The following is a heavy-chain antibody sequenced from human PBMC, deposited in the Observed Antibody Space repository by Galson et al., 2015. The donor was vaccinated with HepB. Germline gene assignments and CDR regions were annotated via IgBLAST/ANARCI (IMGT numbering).Heavy chain of an antibody. D-gene: IGHD3-10*01. Sequence: SLRLSCAASGFTFSSYGIHWVRQAPGKGLEWVALTSFDGSSEYFADSVKGRFTISRDNSKNTLYLQMNTVRAEDTAVYYCAKDLSAYGSGSHHWYYGMDVWGRGTTVTVSS. J-gene: IGHJ6*02. CDR1: GFTFSSYG. CDR2: TSFDGSSE. CDR3: AKDLSAYGSGSHHWYYGMDV. V-gene: IGHV3-30*18.